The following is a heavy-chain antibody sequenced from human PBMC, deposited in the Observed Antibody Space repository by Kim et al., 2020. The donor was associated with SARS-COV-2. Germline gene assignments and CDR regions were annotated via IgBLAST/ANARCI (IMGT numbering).Heavy chain of an antibody. CDR1: GDSVSSNSAA. CDR3: ARDGPLTAPQLAAAGTSLDAFDI. D-gene: IGHD6-13*01. CDR2: TYYRSKWYN. V-gene: IGHV6-1*01. Sequence: SQTLSLTCAISGDSVSSNSAAWNWIRQSPSRGLEWLGRTYYRSKWYNDYAVSVKSRITINPDTSKNQFSLQLNSVTPEDTAVYYCARDGPLTAPQLAAAGTSLDAFDIWGQGTMVTVSS. J-gene: IGHJ3*02.